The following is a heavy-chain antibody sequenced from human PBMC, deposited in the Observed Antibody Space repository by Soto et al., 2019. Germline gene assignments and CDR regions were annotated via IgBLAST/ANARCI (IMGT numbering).Heavy chain of an antibody. CDR2: INHSGST. V-gene: IGHV4-34*01. CDR1: GGSFSGYY. J-gene: IGHJ5*02. CDR3: ARVLYSSSSRDWFDP. Sequence: SETLSLTCAVYGGSFSGYYWSWIRQPPGKGLEWIGEINHSGSTNYNPSLKSRVTISVDTSKNQFSLKLSSVTAADTAVYYCARVLYSSSSRDWFDPWGKGTLVTV. D-gene: IGHD6-6*01.